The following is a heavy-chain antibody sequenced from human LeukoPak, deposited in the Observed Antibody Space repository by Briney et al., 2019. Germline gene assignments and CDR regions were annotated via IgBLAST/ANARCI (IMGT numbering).Heavy chain of an antibody. CDR3: ARGDVTGTSY. CDR1: GFTFSSYS. CDR2: ISSSSSYI. D-gene: IGHD1-20*01. V-gene: IGHV3-21*01. J-gene: IGHJ4*02. Sequence: PGGSLRLSCAASGFTFSSYSMNWVRQAPGKGLEWVSSISSSSSYIYYANSVKGRSTISRDNAKNSLYLQMNSLRAEDTAVYYCARGDVTGTSYWGQGTLVTVSS.